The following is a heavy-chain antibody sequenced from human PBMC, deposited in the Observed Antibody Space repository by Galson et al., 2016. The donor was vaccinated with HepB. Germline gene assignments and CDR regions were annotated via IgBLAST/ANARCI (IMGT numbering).Heavy chain of an antibody. Sequence: SLRLSCAASTFTVNSNHMSWVRQAPGKGLEWVSILYRGGSTNYPESVKGRFTISRDNAKNTVYLQMNSLTAEDTAVYYCAREFESQVGWFDPWGQGTMVTVSS. CDR2: LYRGGST. CDR3: AREFESQVGWFDP. J-gene: IGHJ5*02. CDR1: TFTVNSNH. D-gene: IGHD1-26*01. V-gene: IGHV3-66*01.